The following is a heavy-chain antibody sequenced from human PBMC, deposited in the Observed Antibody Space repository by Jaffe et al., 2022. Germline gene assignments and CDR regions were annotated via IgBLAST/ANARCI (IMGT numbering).Heavy chain of an antibody. J-gene: IGHJ6*03. CDR2: IYHSGST. D-gene: IGHD6-13*01. Sequence: QVQLQESGPGLVKPSETLSLTCAVSGYSISSGYYWGWIRQPPGKGLEWIGSIYHSGSTYYNPSLKSRVTISVDTSKNQFSLKLSSVTAADTAVYYCAKAAAGTNYYYYYYMDVWGKGTTVTVSS. V-gene: IGHV4-38-2*01. CDR1: GYSISSGYY. CDR3: AKAAAGTNYYYYYYMDV.